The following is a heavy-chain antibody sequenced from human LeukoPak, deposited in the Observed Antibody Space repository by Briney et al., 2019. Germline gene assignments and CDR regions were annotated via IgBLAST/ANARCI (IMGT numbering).Heavy chain of an antibody. V-gene: IGHV5-10-1*01. D-gene: IGHD2-2*01. J-gene: IGHJ4*02. CDR3: ARSSDIVVVPAAI. Sequence: GESLKISCKGSGYSFTSYWISWVRQMPGKGPEWMGRIDPSDSYTNYSPSFQGHVTISADKSISTAYLQWSSLKASDTAMYYCARSSDIVVVPAAIWGQGTLVTVSS. CDR2: IDPSDSYT. CDR1: GYSFTSYW.